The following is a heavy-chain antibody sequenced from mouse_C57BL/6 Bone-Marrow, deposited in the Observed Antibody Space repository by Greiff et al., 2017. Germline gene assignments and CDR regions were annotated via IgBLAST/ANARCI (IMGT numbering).Heavy chain of an antibody. D-gene: IGHD1-1*01. CDR1: GYTFTSYW. CDR2: IHPNSGST. Sequence: QVQLQQPGAELVKPGASVTLSCKASGYTFTSYWMNWVKQRPGQGLEWIGMIHPNSGSTNYNEKFKSKATLTVDKSSSTAYMQLSSLTSEDSAVYYCARYGTTVVAHWGQGTTLTVSS. J-gene: IGHJ2*01. CDR3: ARYGTTVVAH. V-gene: IGHV1-64*01.